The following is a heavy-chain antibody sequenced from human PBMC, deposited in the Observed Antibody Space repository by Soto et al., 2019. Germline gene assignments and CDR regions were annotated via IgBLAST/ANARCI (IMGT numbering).Heavy chain of an antibody. CDR3: ARSTLRVVTTNWFDH. Sequence: XSVKVSYNASGYPFTSYAMHWVRQTPGQRLEWMGWINACNGNTKYSQKFQGRVTITRDTSASTAYMELSSLRSEDTAVYYCARSTLRVVTTNWFDHWGQGTLVTSPQ. D-gene: IGHD3-3*01. CDR2: INACNGNT. V-gene: IGHV1-3*01. CDR1: GYPFTSYA. J-gene: IGHJ5*02.